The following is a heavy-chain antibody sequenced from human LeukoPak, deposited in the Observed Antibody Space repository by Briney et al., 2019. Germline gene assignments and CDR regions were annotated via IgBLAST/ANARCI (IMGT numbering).Heavy chain of an antibody. Sequence: PGGSLGLSCAASGFTFSGHAMSWVRQAPGKGLEWVSGISTSGGSTYYGNSVKGRFAISRDNSKNMVYLQMNSLRAEDTAVYYCAKDRPGEAWFDYWGQGTLVTVSS. V-gene: IGHV3-23*01. CDR3: AKDRPGEAWFDY. CDR1: GFTFSGHA. J-gene: IGHJ4*02. D-gene: IGHD7-27*01. CDR2: ISTSGGST.